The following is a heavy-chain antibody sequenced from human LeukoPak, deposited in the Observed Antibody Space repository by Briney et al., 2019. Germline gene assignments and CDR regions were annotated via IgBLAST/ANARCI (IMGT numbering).Heavy chain of an antibody. CDR2: IYYSGST. J-gene: IGHJ4*02. CDR1: GGSISSGDYY. Sequence: KASETLSLTCTVSGGSISSGDYYWSWIRQPPGKGLEWIGYIYYSGSTYYNPSLKSRVTISVDTSKNQFSLKLSSVTAADTAVYYCARPVLRYFDWLEGYFDYWGQGTLVTVSS. CDR3: ARPVLRYFDWLEGYFDY. D-gene: IGHD3-9*01. V-gene: IGHV4-30-4*08.